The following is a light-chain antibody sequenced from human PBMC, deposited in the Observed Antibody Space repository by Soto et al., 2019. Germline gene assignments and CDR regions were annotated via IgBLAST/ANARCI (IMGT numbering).Light chain of an antibody. J-gene: IGKJ2*01. V-gene: IGKV2-28*01. CDR2: LGS. CDR3: MQALQTPYT. Sequence: EIVMTQSPPSLTVTPGEPASISCRSSQRLLHSNGNIFLAWYLQKPGQSPQLLIYLGSNRASGVPDRVSGSGAGTDFTLKISRVEAEDVGVYYCMQALQTPYTFGQGTKLEIK. CDR1: QRLLHSNGNIF.